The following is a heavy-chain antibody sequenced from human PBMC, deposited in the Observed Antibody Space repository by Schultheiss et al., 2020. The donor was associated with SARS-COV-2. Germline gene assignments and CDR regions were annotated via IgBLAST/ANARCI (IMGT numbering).Heavy chain of an antibody. CDR3: ARTTFVLRFLEWSPWAFDI. V-gene: IGHV1-18*04. Sequence: ASVKVSCKASGYTFTSYYMHWVRQAPGQGLEWMGWISAYNGNTNYAQKLQGRVTMTTDTSTSTAYMELRSLRSDDTAVYYCARTTFVLRFLEWSPWAFDIWDQGTMVTVSS. D-gene: IGHD3-3*01. CDR2: ISAYNGNT. J-gene: IGHJ3*02. CDR1: GYTFTSYY.